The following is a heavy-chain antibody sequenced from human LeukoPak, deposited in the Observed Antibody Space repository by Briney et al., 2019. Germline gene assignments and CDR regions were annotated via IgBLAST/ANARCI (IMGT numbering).Heavy chain of an antibody. CDR3: ARDYGPGLPLYY. D-gene: IGHD4-11*01. CDR1: GYTFTSYY. Sequence: ASVKVSCKASGYTFTSYYMHWVRQAPGQGLEWMGIINPSGGSTSYAQRFQGRVTMTRDTSTSTVYMELSSLRSEDTAVYYCARDYGPGLPLYYWGQGTLVTVSS. V-gene: IGHV1-46*01. CDR2: INPSGGST. J-gene: IGHJ4*02.